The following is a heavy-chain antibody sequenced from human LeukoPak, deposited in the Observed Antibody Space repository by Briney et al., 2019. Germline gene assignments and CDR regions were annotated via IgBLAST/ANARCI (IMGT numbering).Heavy chain of an antibody. Sequence: ASVKVSCKTSGYTFTGYYMHWVRQAPGQGLEWMGWINPNSGGTNYAQKLQGRVTMTRDTSISTAYMELSRLRSDDTAVYYCARPQVGATRGDYWGQGTLVTVSS. V-gene: IGHV1-2*02. J-gene: IGHJ4*02. CDR1: GYTFTGYY. CDR2: INPNSGGT. CDR3: ARPQVGATRGDY. D-gene: IGHD1-26*01.